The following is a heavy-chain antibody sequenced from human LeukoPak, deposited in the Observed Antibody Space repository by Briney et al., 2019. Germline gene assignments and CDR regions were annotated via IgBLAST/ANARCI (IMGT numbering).Heavy chain of an antibody. CDR3: ARGAMVRTPTPYYFDY. Sequence: GASVKVSCKASGYTFTGYYMHWVRQAPGQGLEWMGWISAYNGNTNYAQKLQGRVTMTTDTSTSTAYMELRSLRSDDTAVYYCARGAMVRTPTPYYFDYWGQGTLVTVSS. D-gene: IGHD3-10*01. V-gene: IGHV1-18*04. CDR1: GYTFTGYY. CDR2: ISAYNGNT. J-gene: IGHJ4*02.